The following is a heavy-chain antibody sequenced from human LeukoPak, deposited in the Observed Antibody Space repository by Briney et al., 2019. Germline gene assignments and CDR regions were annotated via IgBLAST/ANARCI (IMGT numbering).Heavy chain of an antibody. Sequence: PSETLSLTCTVSGGSISSSSYYWGWIRQPPGKGLEWIGSIYYSGSTYYNPSLKSRVTISVDTSKNQFSLKLSSVTAADTAVYYCALSRTDAFDIWGQGTMVTVSS. CDR1: GGSISSSSYY. V-gene: IGHV4-39*07. CDR3: ALSRTDAFDI. J-gene: IGHJ3*02. CDR2: IYYSGST.